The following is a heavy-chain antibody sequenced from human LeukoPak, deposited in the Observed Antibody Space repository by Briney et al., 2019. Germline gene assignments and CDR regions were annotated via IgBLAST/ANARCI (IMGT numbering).Heavy chain of an antibody. Sequence: TPSETLSLTCTVSGGSIRRSGYYWGWIRQPPGKGLEWIGCMFYSGSNYYNPSLKSRVTISVDTSKNQFSLKLSSVTAADTAVYYCARGESGRGPALFDYWGQGTLVTVSS. CDR1: GGSIRRSGYY. CDR2: MFYSGSN. V-gene: IGHV4-39*07. J-gene: IGHJ4*02. D-gene: IGHD2-15*01. CDR3: ARGESGRGPALFDY.